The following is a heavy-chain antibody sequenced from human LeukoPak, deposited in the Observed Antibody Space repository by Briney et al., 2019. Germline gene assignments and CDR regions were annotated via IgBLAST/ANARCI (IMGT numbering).Heavy chain of an antibody. CDR3: ARGGGEYYFDY. Sequence: SETLSLTCAVYGGSFSGYYWSWIRQPPGKGLEWNGEINHSGSTNYNPSLKSRVTISVDTSKNQFSLKLSSVTAADTAVYYCARGGGEYYFDYWGQGTLVTVSS. D-gene: IGHD3-16*01. J-gene: IGHJ4*02. CDR1: GGSFSGYY. CDR2: INHSGST. V-gene: IGHV4-34*01.